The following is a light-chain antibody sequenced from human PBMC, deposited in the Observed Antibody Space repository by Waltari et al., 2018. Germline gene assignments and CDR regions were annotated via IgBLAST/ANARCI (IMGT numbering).Light chain of an antibody. CDR3: IQVLQSLPT. V-gene: IGKV2-28*01. CDR1: QSLLHSNGYNY. Sequence: DIVMTQSPLSLPVTPGGPASISCTSSQSLLHSNGYNYVGWYLQKPGQWPQLLLFLGSAPASGVPDRFSGSGSGTDFTRKSSRVEAEDVGVYYCIQVLQSLPTFGQGTKVEIK. J-gene: IGKJ1*01. CDR2: LGS.